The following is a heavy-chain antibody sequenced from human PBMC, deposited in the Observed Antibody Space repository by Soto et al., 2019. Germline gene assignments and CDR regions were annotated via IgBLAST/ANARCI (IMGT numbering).Heavy chain of an antibody. CDR3: ARAVLPATAPFDY. Sequence: QVQLQESGPRLVKPSETLSLTCIVSGGSISNYYWSWIRQPPGKGLEWIGYIYDSGSTNYNPSHQSRITISVHTSTNQFSLKLSSVTAADSAVYYCARAVLPATAPFDYWGQGTLVTVSS. V-gene: IGHV4-59*01. CDR2: IYDSGST. J-gene: IGHJ4*02. D-gene: IGHD2-2*01. CDR1: GGSISNYY.